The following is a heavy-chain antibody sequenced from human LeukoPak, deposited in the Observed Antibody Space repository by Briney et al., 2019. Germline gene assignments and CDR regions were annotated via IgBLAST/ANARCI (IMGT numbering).Heavy chain of an antibody. Sequence: SETLSLTRTVSGGSISSYYWSWIRQPPGKGLEWIGYMYYSGGTNYNPSLKSRVTISGDTSKNQFSLKLSSVTAADTAVYYCARAERRYWFDPWGQGTLVTVSS. CDR1: GGSISSYY. V-gene: IGHV4-59*01. CDR2: MYYSGGT. CDR3: ARAERRYWFDP. D-gene: IGHD1-1*01. J-gene: IGHJ5*02.